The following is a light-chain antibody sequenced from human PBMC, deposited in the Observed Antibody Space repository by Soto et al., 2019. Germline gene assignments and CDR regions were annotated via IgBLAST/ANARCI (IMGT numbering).Light chain of an antibody. CDR2: KAS. Sequence: DIQMTQSPSTLSASVGDRVTMTCRASENIDTWLAWYQQKPGKAPKLLIYKASSLESGVPSRFSGRGSGTEFTLTISSLQPDDFAVYYCQQYGNSPQTFGQGTKVDIK. V-gene: IGKV1-5*03. CDR3: QQYGNSPQT. J-gene: IGKJ1*01. CDR1: ENIDTW.